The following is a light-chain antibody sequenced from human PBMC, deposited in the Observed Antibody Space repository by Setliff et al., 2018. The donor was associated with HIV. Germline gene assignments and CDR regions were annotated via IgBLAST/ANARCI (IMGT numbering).Light chain of an antibody. V-gene: IGLV2-23*02. CDR1: SSDIGNYYL. CDR2: EVN. J-gene: IGLJ1*01. Sequence: ALTQPASVSGSPGQSITISCTGASSDIGNYYLVSWYQQHPDKAPQLMIYEVNKRPSGVSNRFSGSISGNTASLTISGLQAEDEADYYCCTSTYVFGSGTKVTVL. CDR3: CTSTYV.